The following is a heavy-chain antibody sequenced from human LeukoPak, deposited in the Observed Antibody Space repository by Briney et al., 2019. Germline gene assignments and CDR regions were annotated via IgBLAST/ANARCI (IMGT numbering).Heavy chain of an antibody. D-gene: IGHD6-13*01. CDR2: IYYSGST. Sequence: SETLSLTCTVSGGSISSSSYYWGWIRQPPGKGLEWIGSIYYSGSTYYNPSLKSRVTISVDTSKNQFSLKLSSVTAADTAVYYCARGRYIAAAGIFWFDPWGQGTLVTVSS. CDR3: ARGRYIAAAGIFWFDP. J-gene: IGHJ5*02. V-gene: IGHV4-39*07. CDR1: GGSISSSSYY.